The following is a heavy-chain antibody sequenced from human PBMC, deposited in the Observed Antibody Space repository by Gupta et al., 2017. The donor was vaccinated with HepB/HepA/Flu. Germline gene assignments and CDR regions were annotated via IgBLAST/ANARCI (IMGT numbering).Heavy chain of an antibody. J-gene: IGHJ4*02. CDR3: TRSKYSTSWLNFDY. D-gene: IGHD2-2*01. CDR1: GCTLNDYY. Sequence: GESGGGLVKPGGSLRLSCAASGCTLNDYYMIWVRQAPGKGLELISYIISSSLTISYADSVKGRFTIARANAKNSLSLQMNSLRAEDTAVFYCTRSKYSTSWLNFDYWGQVALVTVSS. V-gene: IGHV3-11*01. CDR2: IISSSLTI.